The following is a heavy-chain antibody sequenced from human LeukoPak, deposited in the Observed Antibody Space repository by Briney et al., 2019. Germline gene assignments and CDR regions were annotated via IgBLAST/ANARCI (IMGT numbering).Heavy chain of an antibody. CDR1: GFTFTNAL. J-gene: IGHJ4*02. V-gene: IGHV3-15*01. Sequence: GGSLRLSCAASGFTFTNALMSWVRQAPGKGLEWVGRIKSKTDGETTDYAAPVKGRFTISRDDSKNTLYLQVNSLKTEDTALYYCNTQLQWESGDDYGGQGTLVTVSS. CDR2: IKSKTDGETT. CDR3: NTQLQWESGDDY. D-gene: IGHD1-26*01.